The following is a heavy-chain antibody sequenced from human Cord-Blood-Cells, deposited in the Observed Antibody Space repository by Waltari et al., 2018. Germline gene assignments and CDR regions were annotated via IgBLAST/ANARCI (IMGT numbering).Heavy chain of an antibody. D-gene: IGHD1-7*01. J-gene: IGHJ3*02. Sequence: EVQLVQSGAEVTKPWESLKISCKGSGYSFTSYWNGWVRKMPGKGLEWMGIIYPCGPATRYSPASKGEGTISADKCSSTAYLQWSRLKASDTAMYYCARPGEYNWNYDASDICGQGTMVTVSS. V-gene: IGHV5-51*03. CDR1: GYSFTSYW. CDR2: IYPCGPAT. CDR3: ARPGEYNWNYDASDI.